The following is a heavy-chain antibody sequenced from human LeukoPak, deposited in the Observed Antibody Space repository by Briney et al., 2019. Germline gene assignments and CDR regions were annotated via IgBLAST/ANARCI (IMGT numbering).Heavy chain of an antibody. CDR2: IYYSGST. V-gene: IGHV4-59*01. CDR1: GGSISGYY. Sequence: TSETLSLTCTVSGGSISGYYWSWIRQPPGKGLEWIGYIYYSGSTNYNPSLKSRVTISVDTSKNQFSLKLSSVTAADTAVYYCARSVREMMDAFDIWGQGTMVTVSS. D-gene: IGHD3-16*01. J-gene: IGHJ3*02. CDR3: ARSVREMMDAFDI.